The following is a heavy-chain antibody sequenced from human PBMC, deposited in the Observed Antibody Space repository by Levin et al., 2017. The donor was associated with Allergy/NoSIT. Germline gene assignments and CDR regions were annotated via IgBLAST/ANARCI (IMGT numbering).Heavy chain of an antibody. Sequence: SETLSLTCTVSGGSVSVSSGTYYWNWIRQPPGKGLEWIGYIYSSGRTKYNPSLKSRVTISVDTSKNQFSLKLSSVTAADTAVYFCARGEYYYGSGNWFDPWGQGNLVTVSS. CDR1: GGSVSVSSGTYY. J-gene: IGHJ5*02. CDR2: IYSSGRT. V-gene: IGHV4-61*01. CDR3: ARGEYYYGSGNWFDP. D-gene: IGHD3-10*01.